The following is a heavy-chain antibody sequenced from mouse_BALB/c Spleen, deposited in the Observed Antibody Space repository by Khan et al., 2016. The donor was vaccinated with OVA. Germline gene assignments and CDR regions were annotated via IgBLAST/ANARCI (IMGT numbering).Heavy chain of an antibody. V-gene: IGHV1-4*01. D-gene: IGHD2-14*01. J-gene: IGHJ3*01. Sequence: QVHVKQSGTELARPGASVKMSCKASGYTFTSYTMHWVKQRPGQGLEWIGYINPSSGYTNYNQKFKDKATLTADKSSITAYMQLSSLTSEDSAVYYCAREGAYYRSDGWFAYWGQGTLVTVSA. CDR1: GYTFTSYT. CDR2: INPSSGYT. CDR3: AREGAYYRSDGWFAY.